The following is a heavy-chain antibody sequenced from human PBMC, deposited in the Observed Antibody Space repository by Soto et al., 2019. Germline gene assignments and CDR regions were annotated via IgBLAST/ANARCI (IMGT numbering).Heavy chain of an antibody. CDR1: GYSFAGYW. V-gene: IGHV5-51*01. CDR2: IYPGDSDT. J-gene: IGHJ3*01. CDR3: ARLAGGRGVFDGFNA. Sequence: GESLKLSCKGSGYSFAGYWIGWVRQVPGKGLDWMGVIYPGDSDTRYSPSFHGQVTISADKSISTAYLQWSSLKASDTAMSFCARLAGGRGVFDGFNAWGQGTMVTVSS. D-gene: IGHD3-10*01.